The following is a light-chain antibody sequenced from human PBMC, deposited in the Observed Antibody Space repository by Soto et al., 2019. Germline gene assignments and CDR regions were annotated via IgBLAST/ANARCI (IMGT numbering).Light chain of an antibody. J-gene: IGKJ4*01. CDR3: QQYHTWPLT. CDR2: DIS. CDR1: QSVGSN. V-gene: IGKV3-15*01. Sequence: ETVMTQSPATLSLSPGERATLSCRASQSVGSNLAWYQQKPGQAPRLLIYDISTRATGIPVGFSGSGSGTEFTLTISSLQPEDFVVYYCQQYHTWPLTFGGGTKWISN.